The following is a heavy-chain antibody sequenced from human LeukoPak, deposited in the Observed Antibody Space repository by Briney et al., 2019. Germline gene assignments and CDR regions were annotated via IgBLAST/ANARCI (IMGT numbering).Heavy chain of an antibody. Sequence: GGSLRLSCAASGFTFSSYWMSWVRQAPGKGLEWVANIKQDGSEKYYVDSVKGRFTISRDNAKNSLFLQMNSLRAEDTAVYYCARDEAEWELLVVGYYFDYWGQGTLVTVSS. V-gene: IGHV3-7*01. CDR2: IKQDGSEK. D-gene: IGHD1-26*01. J-gene: IGHJ4*02. CDR3: ARDEAEWELLVVGYYFDY. CDR1: GFTFSSYW.